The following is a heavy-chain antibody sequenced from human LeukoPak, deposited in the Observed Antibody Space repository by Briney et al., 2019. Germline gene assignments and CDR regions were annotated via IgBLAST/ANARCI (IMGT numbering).Heavy chain of an antibody. J-gene: IGHJ2*01. CDR1: GGSFSGYY. CDR2: INHSGST. CDR3: ARAGLKGYCSGGSCFNL. Sequence: SETLSLTCTVSGGSFSGYYWSWIRQPPGKGLEWIGEINHSGSTNYNPSLKSRVTISVDTSKNQFSLKLSSVTAADTAVYYCARAGLKGYCSGGSCFNLWGRGTLVTVSS. D-gene: IGHD2-15*01. V-gene: IGHV4-34*01.